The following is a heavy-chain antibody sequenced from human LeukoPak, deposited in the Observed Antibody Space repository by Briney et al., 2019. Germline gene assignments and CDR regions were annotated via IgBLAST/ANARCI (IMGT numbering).Heavy chain of an antibody. Sequence: PGGSLRLSCAASGFSFSNYAMSWVRQAPGKGLEWVSAISGSGGSTYYADSVKGRFTISRDNSKNTLYLQMNSLRAEDTAVYYCAKDHEQWLVRGYFDYWGQGTLVTVSS. CDR2: ISGSGGST. J-gene: IGHJ4*02. D-gene: IGHD6-19*01. CDR3: AKDHEQWLVRGYFDY. V-gene: IGHV3-23*01. CDR1: GFSFSNYA.